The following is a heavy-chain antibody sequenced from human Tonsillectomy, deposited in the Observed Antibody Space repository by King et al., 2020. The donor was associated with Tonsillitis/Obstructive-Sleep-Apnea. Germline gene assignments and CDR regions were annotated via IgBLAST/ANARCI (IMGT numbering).Heavy chain of an antibody. D-gene: IGHD2-2*03. V-gene: IGHV4-39*01. CDR2: IYYSGST. CDR3: ARLDSYYYYMGV. CDR1: GGSISSNSYF. J-gene: IGHJ6*03. Sequence: QLQESGPGLVKPSETLSLTCTVSGGSISSNSYFWGWIRQPPGKGLDWIGSIYYSGSTYYNPSLKSRVTISVDTSKNQFSLKLSSVTAADTAVYYCARLDSYYYYMGVWGKGTTVTVSS.